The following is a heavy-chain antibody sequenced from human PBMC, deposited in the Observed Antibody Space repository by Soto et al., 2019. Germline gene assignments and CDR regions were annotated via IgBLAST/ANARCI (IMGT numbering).Heavy chain of an antibody. Sequence: ASVKVSCKASGGTFSSYAISWVRQAPGQGLEWMGGIIPIFGTANYAQKFQGRVTITADESTSTAYMELSSLRSEDTAVYYCARAFGGWLQSGFDYWGQGTLVTVSS. D-gene: IGHD3-10*01. CDR2: IIPIFGTA. J-gene: IGHJ4*02. CDR1: GGTFSSYA. CDR3: ARAFGGWLQSGFDY. V-gene: IGHV1-69*13.